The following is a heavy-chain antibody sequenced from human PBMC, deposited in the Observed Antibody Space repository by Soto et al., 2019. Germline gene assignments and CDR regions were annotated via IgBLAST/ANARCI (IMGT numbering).Heavy chain of an antibody. D-gene: IGHD3-22*01. CDR3: ARDYSSGSDYFEY. CDR1: GFTFSSYW. J-gene: IGHJ4*02. CDR2: IKQDGSEK. V-gene: IGHV3-7*05. Sequence: GGSLRLSCAASGFTFSSYWMSWVRQAPGKGLEWVANIKQDGSEKYYVDSVKGRFTISRDNAKNSLYLQMNSLRAEDAAVYYCARDYSSGSDYFEYWGQGTLVTVSS.